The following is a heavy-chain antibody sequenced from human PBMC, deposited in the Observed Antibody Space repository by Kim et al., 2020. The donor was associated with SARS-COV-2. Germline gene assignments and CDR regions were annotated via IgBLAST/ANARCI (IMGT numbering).Heavy chain of an antibody. CDR2: INAGNGNT. J-gene: IGHJ3*02. CDR1: GYTFTSYA. CDR3: ARGRRGFDWLEYAFDI. D-gene: IGHD3-9*01. V-gene: IGHV1-3*01. Sequence: ASVKVSCKASGYTFTSYAMHWVRQAPGQRLEWMGWINAGNGNTKYSQKFQGRVTITRDTSASTAYMELSSLRSEDTAVYYRARGRRGFDWLEYAFDIWGQGTMVTVSS.